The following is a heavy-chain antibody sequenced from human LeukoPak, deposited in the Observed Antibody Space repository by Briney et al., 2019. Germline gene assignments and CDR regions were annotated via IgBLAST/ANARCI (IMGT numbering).Heavy chain of an antibody. Sequence: GESLKISCKGSGYSFTSYWIGWVRQMPGKGLEWMGIIYPGDSDTRYSPSFQGQVTISADKSISTAYLQWSSLKASDTAMYYSARLPAYDSSGYQYYFDYWGQGTLVTVSS. V-gene: IGHV5-51*01. CDR2: IYPGDSDT. D-gene: IGHD3-22*01. CDR3: ARLPAYDSSGYQYYFDY. J-gene: IGHJ4*02. CDR1: GYSFTSYW.